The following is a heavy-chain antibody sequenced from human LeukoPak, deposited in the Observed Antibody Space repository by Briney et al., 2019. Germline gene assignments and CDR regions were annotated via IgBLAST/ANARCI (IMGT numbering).Heavy chain of an antibody. CDR3: AREPPSSGMDV. Sequence: RGSLRLSCGASGFRFSDYWMSWVRQAPGKGLEWVSVIYSGGSTYYADSVKGRFTISRDNSKNTLYLQMNSLRAEDTAVYYCAREPPSSGMDVWGQGTTVTVSS. CDR1: GFRFSDYW. D-gene: IGHD1-26*01. V-gene: IGHV3-53*01. J-gene: IGHJ6*02. CDR2: IYSGGST.